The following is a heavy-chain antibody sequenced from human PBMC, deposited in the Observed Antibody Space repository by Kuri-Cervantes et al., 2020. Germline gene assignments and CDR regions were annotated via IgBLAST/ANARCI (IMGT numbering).Heavy chain of an antibody. V-gene: IGHV3-33*01. CDR2: IWYDGSNK. Sequence: GGSLRLSCAASGFTFRNYGMHWVRQAPGKGLEWLAVIWYDGSNKYYADSVKGRFTFSRDNSKKMAYLQMNSLRAEDTAVYYCARDRGGMTMVRGGIFGGQGTLVTVSS. D-gene: IGHD3-10*01. CDR1: GFTFRNYG. CDR3: ARDRGGMTMVRGGIF. J-gene: IGHJ4*02.